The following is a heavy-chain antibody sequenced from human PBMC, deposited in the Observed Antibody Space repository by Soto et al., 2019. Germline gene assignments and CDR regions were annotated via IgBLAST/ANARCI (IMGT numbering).Heavy chain of an antibody. V-gene: IGHV1-69*08. CDR2: IIPILGIA. J-gene: IGHJ3*02. CDR3: ARESATVTTYANAFDI. Sequence: QVQLVQSGAEVKKPGSSVKVSCKASGGTFSSYTISWVRQAPGQGLEWMGRIIPILGIANYAQKFQGRVTITADKSTSTAYMELSSLRSEDTAVYYCARESATVTTYANAFDIWGQGTMVTVSS. CDR1: GGTFSSYT. D-gene: IGHD4-17*01.